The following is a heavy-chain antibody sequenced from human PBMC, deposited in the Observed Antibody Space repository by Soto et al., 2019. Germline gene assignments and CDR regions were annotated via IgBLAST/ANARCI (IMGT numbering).Heavy chain of an antibody. J-gene: IGHJ4*02. V-gene: IGHV3-30-3*01. D-gene: IGHD6-13*01. CDR1: GFTFSSYA. CDR2: ISYDGSNK. Sequence: GGSLRLSCAASGFTFSSYAMHWVRQAPGKGLEWVAVISYDGSNKYYADSVKGRFTISRDNSKNTLYLQMNSLRAEDTAVYYCAREQIYSSSWSTVRYYFDYWGQGTLVTVSS. CDR3: AREQIYSSSWSTVRYYFDY.